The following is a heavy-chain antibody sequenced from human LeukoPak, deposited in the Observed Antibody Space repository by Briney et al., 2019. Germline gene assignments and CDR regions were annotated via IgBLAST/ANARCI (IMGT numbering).Heavy chain of an antibody. J-gene: IGHJ3*02. D-gene: IGHD2-2*01. CDR2: INPNSGGT. CDR3: ARAKLGCSSTSCYYAAFDI. V-gene: IGHV1-2*02. Sequence: ASVKVSCKASGYTFSGYYIHWVRQAPGQGLEWMGWINPNSGGTNYAQRYQGRVTMSRDTSISTAYVELSRLRSDDTAVYYCARAKLGCSSTSCYYAAFDIWGQGTMVTVSS. CDR1: GYTFSGYY.